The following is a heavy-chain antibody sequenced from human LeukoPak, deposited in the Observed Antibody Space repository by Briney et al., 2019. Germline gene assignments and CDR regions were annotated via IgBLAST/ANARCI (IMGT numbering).Heavy chain of an antibody. Sequence: GESLKISCKGSGYSFTSYWIGWVRQMPGKGLEWMGIIYPGDSDTRYSPSFQGQVTISADKSISTAYLQWSSLKASDTAMYYCARRHYSSTSCYSAFDYWGQGTLVTVSS. CDR3: ARRHYSSTSCYSAFDY. CDR2: IYPGDSDT. V-gene: IGHV5-51*01. D-gene: IGHD2-2*01. CDR1: GYSFTSYW. J-gene: IGHJ4*02.